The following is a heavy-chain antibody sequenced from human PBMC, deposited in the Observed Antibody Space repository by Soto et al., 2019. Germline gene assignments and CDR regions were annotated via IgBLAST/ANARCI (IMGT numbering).Heavy chain of an antibody. D-gene: IGHD3-10*01. CDR2: ISAYDGNT. Sequence: ASVKVSCKTSGYTFTAYGITWVLQAPGQGLEWMGWISAYDGNTNYAQKVQGRVTMSTDTSTRTAYMELRSLRSDDTAVYYCARGVGSGSYYNQYSWFDPWGQGTLVTVSS. CDR1: GYTFTAYG. V-gene: IGHV1-18*01. J-gene: IGHJ5*02. CDR3: ARGVGSGSYYNQYSWFDP.